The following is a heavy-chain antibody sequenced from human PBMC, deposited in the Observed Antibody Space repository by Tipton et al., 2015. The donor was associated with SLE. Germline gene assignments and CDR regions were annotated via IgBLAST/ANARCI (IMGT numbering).Heavy chain of an antibody. J-gene: IGHJ3*02. CDR1: GFTFSDYY. Sequence: SLRLSCAASGFTFSDYYMSWIRQAPGKGLEWVSYISSSSSYIYYADSVKGRFTISRDNAKNSLYLQMNSLRAEDTAVYYCARAWVGATTLDAFDIWGQGTMVTVSS. CDR2: ISSSSSYI. V-gene: IGHV3-11*06. CDR3: ARAWVGATTLDAFDI. D-gene: IGHD1-26*01.